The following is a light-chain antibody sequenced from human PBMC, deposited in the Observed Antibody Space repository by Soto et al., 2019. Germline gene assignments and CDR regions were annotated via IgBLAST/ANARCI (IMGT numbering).Light chain of an antibody. J-gene: IGLJ1*01. CDR2: SSN. V-gene: IGLV1-44*01. CDR3: AAWDDSLNGSYV. CDR1: SSNIGSNT. Sequence: QSVLTQPPSASGTPGQRVTISCSGSSSNIGSNTVNWYQQLPGTAPKLLIYSSNQRPSGVPDRFSGSKSGTSASLAISGLQSEDEADYYCAAWDDSLNGSYVFGTGTKVTAL.